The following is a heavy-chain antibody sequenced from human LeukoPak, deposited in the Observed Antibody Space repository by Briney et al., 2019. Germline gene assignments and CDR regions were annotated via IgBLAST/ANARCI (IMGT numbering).Heavy chain of an antibody. V-gene: IGHV4-34*01. J-gene: IGHJ5*02. CDR1: GGSISSYY. Sequence: SETLSLTCTVSGGSISSYYWSWIRQPPGKGLEWIGEINHSGSTNYNPSLKSRVTISADTSKNQFSLKLSSVTAADTAVYYCARAVTVVRGVSWFDPWGQGTLVTVSS. D-gene: IGHD3-10*01. CDR3: ARAVTVVRGVSWFDP. CDR2: INHSGST.